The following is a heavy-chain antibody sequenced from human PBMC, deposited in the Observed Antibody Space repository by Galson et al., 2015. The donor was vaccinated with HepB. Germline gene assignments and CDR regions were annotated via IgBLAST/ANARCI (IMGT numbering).Heavy chain of an antibody. J-gene: IGHJ3*02. D-gene: IGHD3-9*01. CDR2: ISSSSSTI. Sequence: SLRLSCAASGLTFSSYSMNWVRQAPGKGLEWVSYISSSSSTIYYADSVKGRFTISRDNAKNSLYLQMNSLRDEDTAVYYCARLFWPPRAFDIWGQGTMVTVSS. V-gene: IGHV3-48*02. CDR3: ARLFWPPRAFDI. CDR1: GLTFSSYS.